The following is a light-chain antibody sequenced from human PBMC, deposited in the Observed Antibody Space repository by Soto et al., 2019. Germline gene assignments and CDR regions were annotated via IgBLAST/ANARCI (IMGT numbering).Light chain of an antibody. V-gene: IGKV3-15*01. J-gene: IGKJ1*01. Sequence: EIVMTQSPATLSVSPGERATLSCRASQSVSDYLAWYQQTPGQPPRLLIYTASTRATGITARFSGSVSGTEFTLTISSLQSEDFAVYYCQQYSNLPRTFGQGTRVEIK. CDR1: QSVSDY. CDR2: TAS. CDR3: QQYSNLPRT.